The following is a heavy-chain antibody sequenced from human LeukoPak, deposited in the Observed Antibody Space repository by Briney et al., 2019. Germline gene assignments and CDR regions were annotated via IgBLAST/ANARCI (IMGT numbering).Heavy chain of an antibody. CDR1: GFTFGKYW. Sequence: GGSLRLSCVASGFTFGKYWMSWVRQAPGKGLDWVPNIKLDGSEKNYVDSVKGRFTISRDNTKNSLYLQMNSLRVEDTAVFYCAGDQYDTWSRRGNFDSWGQGTLVIVSS. V-gene: IGHV3-7*03. J-gene: IGHJ4*02. D-gene: IGHD3-3*01. CDR3: AGDQYDTWSRRGNFDS. CDR2: IKLDGSEK.